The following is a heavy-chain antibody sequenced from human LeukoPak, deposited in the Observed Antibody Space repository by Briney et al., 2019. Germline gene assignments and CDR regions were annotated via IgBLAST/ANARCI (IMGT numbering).Heavy chain of an antibody. Sequence: GRSLRLSCAASGFTFSSYAMHWVRQAPGKGLEWVAVITYDGSNKYYADSVKGRFTISRDNSKNTLYLQMNSLRAEDTAVYYCARGEDYSTKVDYWGQGTLVTVSS. V-gene: IGHV3-30-3*01. CDR1: GFTFSSYA. CDR3: ARGEDYSTKVDY. CDR2: ITYDGSNK. J-gene: IGHJ4*02. D-gene: IGHD4-11*01.